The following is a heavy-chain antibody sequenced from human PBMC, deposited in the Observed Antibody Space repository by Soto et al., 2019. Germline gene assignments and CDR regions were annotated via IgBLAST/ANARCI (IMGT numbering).Heavy chain of an antibody. D-gene: IGHD3-3*01. CDR1: GYSFTSYY. Sequence: ASVKVSCKASGYSFTSYYMHWVRQFLGQGLEWMGIINPSGGSTSYEQKFQGRVTMNRDTPTSTVYMELSSLRSEDTAVYYCARELFGEAGTRPGVLYIWGQGTTGTGS. CDR3: ARELFGEAGTRPGVLYI. V-gene: IGHV1-46*01. J-gene: IGHJ3*02. CDR2: INPSGGST.